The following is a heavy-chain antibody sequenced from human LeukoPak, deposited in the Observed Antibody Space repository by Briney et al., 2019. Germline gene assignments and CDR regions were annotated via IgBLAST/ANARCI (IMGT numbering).Heavy chain of an antibody. CDR2: IIPIFGTA. J-gene: IGHJ5*02. D-gene: IGHD2-2*01. CDR1: GGTFSSYA. CDR3: ARGFTPAASWFDP. V-gene: IGHV1-69*01. Sequence: SVKVSCKPSGGTFSSYAISWVRQAPGQGLEWMGGIIPIFGTANYAQKFQGRVTITADESTSTAYMELSSLRSEDTAVYYCARGFTPAASWFDPWGQGTLVTVSS.